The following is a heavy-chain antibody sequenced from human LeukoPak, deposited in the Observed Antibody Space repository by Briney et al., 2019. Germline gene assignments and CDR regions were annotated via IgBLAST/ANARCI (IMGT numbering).Heavy chain of an antibody. CDR2: ISGRGGST. D-gene: IGHD3-10*01. Sequence: PGGSLRLSCAASGFTFSGYAMSWVRQAPGKGRECVSGISGRGGSTHSADSVKGRFTISRDNSNNTLHLQMNSLRAEVTAVYYCAKSIWGGFDYWGQGTLVAVSS. CDR1: GFTFSGYA. J-gene: IGHJ4*02. V-gene: IGHV3-23*01. CDR3: AKSIWGGFDY.